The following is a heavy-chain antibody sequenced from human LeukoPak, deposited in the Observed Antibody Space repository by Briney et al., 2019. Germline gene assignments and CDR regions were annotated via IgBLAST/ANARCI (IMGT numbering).Heavy chain of an antibody. V-gene: IGHV5-51*01. CDR3: ARPSGTVWYCFDF. CDR1: GYSFTSYW. CDR2: IYPGDSDT. Sequence: GESLKISCNGSGYSFTSYWLGWVRQMPGKGLEWMGIIYPGDSDTRYSPSFQGQVTISADKSISTAYLQWSSLKASDTAMYYCARPSGTVWYCFDFWGQGTLVTVSS. D-gene: IGHD1-1*01. J-gene: IGHJ4*02.